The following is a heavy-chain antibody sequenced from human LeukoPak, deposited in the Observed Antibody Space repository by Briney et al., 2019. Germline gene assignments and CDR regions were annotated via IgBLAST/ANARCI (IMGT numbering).Heavy chain of an antibody. CDR1: GFTFSSYG. V-gene: IGHV3-30*18. CDR3: AKDPWSGGSFGDY. J-gene: IGHJ4*02. D-gene: IGHD2-15*01. CDR2: ISYGGSNK. Sequence: GGSLRLSCAASGFTFSSYGMHWVRQAPGKGLEWVAVISYGGSNKYYADSVKGRFTISRDNSKNTLYLQMNSLRAEDTAVYYCAKDPWSGGSFGDYWGQGTLVTVSS.